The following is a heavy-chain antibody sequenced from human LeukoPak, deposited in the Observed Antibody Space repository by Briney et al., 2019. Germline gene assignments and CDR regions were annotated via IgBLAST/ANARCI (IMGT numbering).Heavy chain of an antibody. CDR3: ARDPYYYDSGASFDDTFDI. CDR2: ISPYNGDT. J-gene: IGHJ3*02. Sequence: GASVKVSCKASGYSFTSYGISWVRQAPGQGLEWVGWISPYNGDTNYAQKLQGRVTMTTDTSTSTAYMDLRSLRSDDTAVYYCARDPYYYDSGASFDDTFDIWGQGTTVTVSS. V-gene: IGHV1-18*01. D-gene: IGHD3-22*01. CDR1: GYSFTSYG.